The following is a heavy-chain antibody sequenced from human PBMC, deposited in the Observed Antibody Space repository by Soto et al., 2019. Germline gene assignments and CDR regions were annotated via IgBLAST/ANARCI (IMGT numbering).Heavy chain of an antibody. CDR1: GYTFTSYY. CDR2: INPSGGST. D-gene: IGHD3-3*01. CDR3: ASARQRDDFWSGYYYYFDY. Sequence: ASVKVSCKASGYTFTSYYMHWVRQAPGQGLEWMGIINPSGGSTSYAQKFQGRVTMTRDTSTSTVYMELSSLRSEDTAVYYCASARQRDDFWSGYYYYFDYWGQGTLVTVSS. J-gene: IGHJ4*02. V-gene: IGHV1-46*03.